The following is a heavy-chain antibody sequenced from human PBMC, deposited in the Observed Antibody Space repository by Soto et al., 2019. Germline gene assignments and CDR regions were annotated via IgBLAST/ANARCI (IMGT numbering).Heavy chain of an antibody. J-gene: IGHJ5*02. Sequence: QVQLQESGPGLVKPSQTLSLTCTISGGSNNSGNYYWSWIRQPPAKGLEWIGNIYYSGHTYYNPSLKSRVTISIDTSKNQFSLKLXXXXXXXTAVYYCVGIYSSSDAFXPXGQGXLX. CDR1: GGSNNSGNYY. CDR3: VGIYSSSDAFXP. CDR2: IYYSGHT. D-gene: IGHD3-10*02. V-gene: IGHV4-30-4*01.